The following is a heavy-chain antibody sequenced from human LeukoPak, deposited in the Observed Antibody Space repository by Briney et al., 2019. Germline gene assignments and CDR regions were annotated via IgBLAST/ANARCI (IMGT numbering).Heavy chain of an antibody. J-gene: IGHJ6*03. CDR1: GYTFTGYY. Sequence: GASVKVSCKTAGYTFTGYYIHWVRQAPGQGLEGRGGIIPIFGTADYAQKFQGRVTITADESTSTAYMELSSLRSENTAVYYCARGSMITFGGVMEYYYYMDVWGKGTTVTISS. CDR2: IIPIFGTA. D-gene: IGHD3-16*01. V-gene: IGHV1-69*13. CDR3: ARGSMITFGGVMEYYYYMDV.